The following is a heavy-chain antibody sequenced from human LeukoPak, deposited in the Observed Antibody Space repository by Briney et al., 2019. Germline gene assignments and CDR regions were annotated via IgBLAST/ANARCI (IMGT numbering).Heavy chain of an antibody. V-gene: IGHV3-23*01. D-gene: IGHD6-13*01. CDR3: ARDDSLGSSSHFQH. J-gene: IGHJ1*01. CDR2: ITYSGGNT. Sequence: AGGSLRLSCAASGFTFTSYGMSGVRQAPGEGLEWVSAITYSGGNTYYADSVKGRFTISRDNSKNTLYLQMNSLRAEDTAVYYCARDDSLGSSSHFQHWGQGTLVTVSS. CDR1: GFTFTSYG.